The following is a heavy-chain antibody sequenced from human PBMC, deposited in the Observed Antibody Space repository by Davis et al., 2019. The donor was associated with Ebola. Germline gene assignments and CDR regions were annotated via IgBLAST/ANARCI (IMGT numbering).Heavy chain of an antibody. CDR3: TTPGGQESGYDVFDI. J-gene: IGHJ3*02. CDR1: GYTFTNYY. Sequence: ASVKVSCKASGYTFTNYYMHWVRQAPGQGLEWMGMINPNDGRTIYAQKFQGRVTVTRDTSTTTVYMDLGSLRSEDTALYYCTTPGGQESGYDVFDIWGQGTMVTVSS. D-gene: IGHD5-12*01. V-gene: IGHV1-46*03. CDR2: INPNDGRT.